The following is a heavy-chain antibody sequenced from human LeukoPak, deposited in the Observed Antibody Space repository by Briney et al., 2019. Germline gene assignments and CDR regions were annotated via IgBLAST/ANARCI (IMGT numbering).Heavy chain of an antibody. CDR3: ARGKYCSSTSCRYIDAFDI. D-gene: IGHD2-2*01. Sequence: SVKVSCKASGGTFSSYTISWVGQAPGQGLEWMGRIIPILGIANYAQKFQGRVTITADKSTSTAYMELSSLRSEDTAVYYCARGKYCSSTSCRYIDAFDIWGQGTMVTVSS. J-gene: IGHJ3*02. CDR2: IIPILGIA. CDR1: GGTFSSYT. V-gene: IGHV1-69*02.